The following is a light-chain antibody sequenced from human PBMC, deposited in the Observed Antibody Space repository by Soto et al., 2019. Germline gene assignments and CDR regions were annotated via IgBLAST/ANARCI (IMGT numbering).Light chain of an antibody. CDR2: SAS. CDR1: HTISSS. CDR3: QQTFRTPHT. Sequence: DIQITQSPASLSASVGERVTITCRASHTISSSLNWYQQKPGAAPKLLIYSASTLQTGVPSRFSGSGFGTDYTLTISSLQPADFAIYYCQQTFRTPHTFGQGTKVDI. J-gene: IGKJ2*01. V-gene: IGKV1-39*01.